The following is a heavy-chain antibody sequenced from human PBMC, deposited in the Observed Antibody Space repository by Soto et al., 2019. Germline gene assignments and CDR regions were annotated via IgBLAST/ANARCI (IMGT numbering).Heavy chain of an antibody. D-gene: IGHD3-10*01. V-gene: IGHV3-23*01. J-gene: IGHJ4*02. CDR1: GFTFNNYV. Sequence: EVQLLESGGGLVQPGGSLRLSCAASGFTFNNYVMTWVRQAPGKGLEWVSAISGGGDTTSYADSVKGRFTVSRDGSKNTLYLQMSSLRAEDTDLYSCAKGRGGSGSLTPRVDFWGQGTMVIVSS. CDR2: ISGGGDTT. CDR3: AKGRGGSGSLTPRVDF.